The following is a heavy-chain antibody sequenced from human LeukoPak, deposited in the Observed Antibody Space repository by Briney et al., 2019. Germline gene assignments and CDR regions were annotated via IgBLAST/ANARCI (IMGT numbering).Heavy chain of an antibody. V-gene: IGHV1-69*08. D-gene: IGHD3-22*01. J-gene: IGHJ4*02. Sequence: SVKVSCKASGGTLNTHTFTWVRQAPGQGLEWMGRITPIIDTTKYAQKFQGRMTITADKSTSTIYMELSGLRSDDTAVYYCAQRGSSGPFDYWGQGTLVTVSS. CDR3: AQRGSSGPFDY. CDR2: ITPIIDTT. CDR1: GGTLNTHT.